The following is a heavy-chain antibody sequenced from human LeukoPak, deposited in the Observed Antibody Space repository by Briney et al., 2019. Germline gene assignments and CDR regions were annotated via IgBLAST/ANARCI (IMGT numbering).Heavy chain of an antibody. CDR3: AREGGPYRPLDY. CDR1: GGSISTTNW. V-gene: IGHV4-4*02. Sequence: SETLSLTCGVSGGSISTTNWWTWVRQPPGEGLEWIGEVHLSGRTHYNPSLESRVTMSVDMSENHVSLRLTSVTAADTAVYYCAREGGPYRPLDYSGQGTLVTVSS. CDR2: VHLSGRT. J-gene: IGHJ4*02.